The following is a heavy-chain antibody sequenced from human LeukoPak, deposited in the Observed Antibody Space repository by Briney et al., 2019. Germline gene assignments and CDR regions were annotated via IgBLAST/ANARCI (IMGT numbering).Heavy chain of an antibody. J-gene: IGHJ5*02. D-gene: IGHD5-24*01. CDR1: GYTFTSYG. CDR2: ISAYNGNT. CDR3: ARVLEMATVFP. V-gene: IGHV1-18*01. Sequence: VASVKVSCKASGYTFTSYGISWVRQAPGQGLEWTGWISAYNGNTNYAQKLQGRVTMTTDTSTSTAYMELRSLRSDDAAVYYCARVLEMATVFPWGQGTLVTVSS.